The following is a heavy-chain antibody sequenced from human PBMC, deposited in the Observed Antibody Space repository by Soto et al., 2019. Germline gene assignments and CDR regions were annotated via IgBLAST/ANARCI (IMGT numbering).Heavy chain of an antibody. D-gene: IGHD3-10*01. CDR3: ARLSGLWFGELLGGMDV. Sequence: GASVKVSCKASGYTFTSYDINWVRQATGQGLEWMGGIIPICGTANYAQKFQGRVTITADESTSTAYMELSSLRSEDTAVYYCARLSGLWFGELLGGMDVWGQGTTVTVSS. CDR1: GYTFTSYD. CDR2: IIPICGTA. J-gene: IGHJ6*02. V-gene: IGHV1-69*13.